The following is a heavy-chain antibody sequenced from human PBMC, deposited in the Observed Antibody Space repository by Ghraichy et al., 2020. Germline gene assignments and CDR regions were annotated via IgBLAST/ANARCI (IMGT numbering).Heavy chain of an antibody. J-gene: IGHJ6*02. D-gene: IGHD3-9*01. Sequence: SVKVSCKASGGTFSSYAISWVRQAPGQGLEWMGGIIPIFGTANYAQKFQGRVTITADESTSTAYMELSSLRSEDTAVYYCARVSYDILTGPNYYYYGMDVWGQGTTVTVSS. CDR3: ARVSYDILTGPNYYYYGMDV. CDR1: GGTFSSYA. CDR2: IIPIFGTA. V-gene: IGHV1-69*13.